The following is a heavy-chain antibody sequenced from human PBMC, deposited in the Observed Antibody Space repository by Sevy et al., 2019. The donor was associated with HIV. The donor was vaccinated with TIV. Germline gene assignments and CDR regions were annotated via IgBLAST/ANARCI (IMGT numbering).Heavy chain of an antibody. J-gene: IGHJ3*02. Sequence: SETLSLTCSVSGDSIDSYGSYWVWIRQPPGKGLEWIGSIYYTGTTYYDPSLKSRATISVDTSKNEFSLKMTSVTAADTAVYYCATKGVAVDAFDIRGQGTMVTVSS. CDR2: IYYTGTT. CDR3: ATKGVAVDAFDI. CDR1: GDSIDSYGSY. V-gene: IGHV4-39*01. D-gene: IGHD5-12*01.